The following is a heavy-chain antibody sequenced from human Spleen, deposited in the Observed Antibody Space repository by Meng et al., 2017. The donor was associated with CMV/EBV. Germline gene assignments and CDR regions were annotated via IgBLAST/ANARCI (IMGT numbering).Heavy chain of an antibody. CDR3: ARRPKYCSDSSCYYYYAMDV. CDR2: ISYDGASQ. D-gene: IGHD2-15*01. J-gene: IGHJ6*02. CDR1: GFTFRTYG. V-gene: IGHV3-30*03. Sequence: GGSLRLSCAASGFTFRTYGLHWVRQAPGKGLEWVAVISYDGASQFHTDSVKGRFTISRSTSKNTLYLQMHSLRAEDTAVYYCARRPKYCSDSSCYYYYAMDVWGQGTTVTVSS.